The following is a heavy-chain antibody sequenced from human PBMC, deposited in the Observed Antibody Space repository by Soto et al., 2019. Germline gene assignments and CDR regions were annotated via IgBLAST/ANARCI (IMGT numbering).Heavy chain of an antibody. Sequence: PGESLKISCKGSGYSFTSYWISWVRQMPGKGLEWMGRIDPSDSYTNYSPSFQGHVTISADKSISTAYLQWSSLKASDTAMYYCAIYSSSDYYYYGMDVWGQGTTVTVSS. D-gene: IGHD6-6*01. CDR3: AIYSSSDYYYYGMDV. CDR2: IDPSDSYT. J-gene: IGHJ6*02. CDR1: GYSFTSYW. V-gene: IGHV5-10-1*01.